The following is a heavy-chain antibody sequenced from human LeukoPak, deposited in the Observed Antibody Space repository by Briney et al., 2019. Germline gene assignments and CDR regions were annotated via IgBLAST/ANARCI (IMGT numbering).Heavy chain of an antibody. CDR1: GGSISSGGYY. D-gene: IGHD4-4*01. V-gene: IGHV4-31*03. Sequence: SETLSLTCTVSGGSISSGGYYWSWIRQHPGKGLEWIGYIYYSGSTYYNPSLKSRVTISVDTSKNQFSLKLSSVTAADTAVYYCARMTTRFHYFDYWGQGTLVTVSS. CDR2: IYYSGST. J-gene: IGHJ4*02. CDR3: ARMTTRFHYFDY.